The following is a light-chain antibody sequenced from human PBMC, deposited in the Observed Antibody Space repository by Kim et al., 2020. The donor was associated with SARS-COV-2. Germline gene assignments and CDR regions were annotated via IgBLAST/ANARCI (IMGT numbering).Light chain of an antibody. J-gene: IGLJ3*02. CDR2: GKN. V-gene: IGLV3-19*01. CDR3: NSRDSSANHLV. Sequence: SSELTQDPAVSVALGQTVRITCQGDSLRSYYAGWYQQKPGQAPVLVIYGKNNRPSGIPDRFSGSSSGDTASLTITGAQAEDEADYSCNSRDSSANHLVFG. CDR1: SLRSYY.